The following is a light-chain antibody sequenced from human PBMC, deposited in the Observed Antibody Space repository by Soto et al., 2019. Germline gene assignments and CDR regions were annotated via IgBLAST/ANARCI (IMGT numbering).Light chain of an antibody. CDR3: QQYNDWPRT. J-gene: IGKJ1*01. V-gene: IGKV3D-15*01. CDR2: GAS. Sequence: EVVMTQSPDTLSVSPVEIAKLFCRASQSVSSNLAWYQQKLGQAPRLLIYGASSRATGIPDRFSGSGSGTEFTLTISSLQSEDFAVYYCQQYNDWPRTFGQGTKVDI. CDR1: QSVSSN.